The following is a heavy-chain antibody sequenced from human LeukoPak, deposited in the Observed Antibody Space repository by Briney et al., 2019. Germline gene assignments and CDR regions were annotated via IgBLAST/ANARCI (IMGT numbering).Heavy chain of an antibody. CDR2: INSDGGTT. V-gene: IGHV3-74*01. J-gene: IGHJ6*03. D-gene: IGHD6-13*01. CDR1: RFTFGTYW. Sequence: PGGSLRLSCGASRFTFGTYWMHWVRQAPGKGLVWVSGINSDGGTTTYADSVKGRFTISRDNAKNTLYVQMNSLRAEDTAVYYCAKEGYSRGYYSYYYMDVWGKGTTVTVSS. CDR3: AKEGYSRGYYSYYYMDV.